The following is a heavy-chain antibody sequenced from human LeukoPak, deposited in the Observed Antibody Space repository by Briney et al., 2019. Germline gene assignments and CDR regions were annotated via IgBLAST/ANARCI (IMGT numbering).Heavy chain of an antibody. V-gene: IGHV3-30*18. CDR3: AKDRGVGAPFDY. CDR2: ISYDGSNK. J-gene: IGHJ4*02. D-gene: IGHD1-26*01. CDR1: GFTFSSYG. Sequence: GGSLRLSCAASGFTFSSYGTHWVRQAPGKGLEWVAVISYDGSNKYYADSVKGRFTISRDNSKNTLYLQMNSLRAEDTAVYYCAKDRGVGAPFDYWGQGTLVTVSS.